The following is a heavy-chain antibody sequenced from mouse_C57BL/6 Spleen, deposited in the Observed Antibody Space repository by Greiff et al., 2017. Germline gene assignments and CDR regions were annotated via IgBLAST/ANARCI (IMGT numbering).Heavy chain of an antibody. CDR2: IYPAGGYT. D-gene: IGHD1-1*01. J-gene: IGHJ4*01. Sequence: QVQLKQSGAELVRPGSSVKMSCKASVYTFTNYWIGWAKQRPGHGLEWIGDIYPAGGYTNYNEKFKGKATLTADKSSSTSYMQFSSLTSEDSAICYCARVITTLVATGYAMDDWGQGTSVTVSS. V-gene: IGHV1-63*01. CDR3: ARVITTLVATGYAMDD. CDR1: VYTFTNYW.